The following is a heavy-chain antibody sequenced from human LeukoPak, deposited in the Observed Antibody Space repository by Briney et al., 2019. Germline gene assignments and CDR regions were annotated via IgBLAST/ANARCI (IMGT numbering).Heavy chain of an antibody. CDR3: ARRFRD. J-gene: IGHJ4*02. CDR2: IRSDGTLK. D-gene: IGHD5-24*01. Sequence: GGSLRLSCVGSGLTFSGFELNWVRQAPGKGLEWVSYIRSDGTLKTYGDSVKGRFTISRDDAKNSLYLQMNSLRVEDTAIYYCARRFRDWGQGTLVTVSS. V-gene: IGHV3-48*03. CDR1: GLTFSGFE.